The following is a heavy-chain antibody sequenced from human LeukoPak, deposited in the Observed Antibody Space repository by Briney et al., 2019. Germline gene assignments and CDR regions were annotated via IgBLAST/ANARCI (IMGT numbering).Heavy chain of an antibody. CDR1: GGSFSGYY. CDR2: INHSGST. CDR3: AGKTKYSSSSNLDY. J-gene: IGHJ4*02. D-gene: IGHD6-6*01. V-gene: IGHV4-34*01. Sequence: SETLSLTCAVYGGSFSGYYWSWIRQPPGKGLEWIGEINHSGSTNYNPSLKSRVTISADTSKNQFSLKLSSVTAADTAVYYCAGKTKYSSSSNLDYWGQGTLVTVSS.